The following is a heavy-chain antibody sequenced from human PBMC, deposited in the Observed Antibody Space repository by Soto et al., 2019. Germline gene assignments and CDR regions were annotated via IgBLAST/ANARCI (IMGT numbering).Heavy chain of an antibody. CDR1: GGTFSSYA. Sequence: QVQLVQSGAEVKKPGSSVKVSCKASGGTFSSYAISWVRQAPGQGLEWMGGIIPIFGTANYAQKFQGRVTITEEKSTNTAYMELSSLRSEDTAVYYCARAGHYYDSSGYAYYFDYWGQGTLVTVSS. CDR3: ARAGHYYDSSGYAYYFDY. CDR2: IIPIFGTA. V-gene: IGHV1-69*06. J-gene: IGHJ4*02. D-gene: IGHD3-22*01.